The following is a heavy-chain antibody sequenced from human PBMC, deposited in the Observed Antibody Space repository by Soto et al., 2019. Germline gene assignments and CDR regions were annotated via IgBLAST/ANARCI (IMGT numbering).Heavy chain of an antibody. Sequence: EVQLVESGGGLVKPGGSLRLSCVVSGFTFSSYSMNWVRQAPGKGLEWVSSISSSSSYIYYADSVKGRFTISRDNAKNSLYLQMNSLRAEDTAVYYCARNRAGGLNYYYYMDVWGKGTTVTVPS. J-gene: IGHJ6*03. D-gene: IGHD1-26*01. V-gene: IGHV3-21*01. CDR1: GFTFSSYS. CDR3: ARNRAGGLNYYYYMDV. CDR2: ISSSSSYI.